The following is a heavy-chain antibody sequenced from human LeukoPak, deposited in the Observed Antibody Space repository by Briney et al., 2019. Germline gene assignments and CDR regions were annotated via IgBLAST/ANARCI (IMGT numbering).Heavy chain of an antibody. V-gene: IGHV1-18*04. Sequence: ASVKVSCKASGYTFPSYGISWVRQAPGQGLEGMGWISAYNGNTNYAQNLQGRVTITTDTSTSTAYMELRSLRSDDTAVYYCASGAISYAFDIWGQGTMVTVSS. CDR1: GYTFPSYG. CDR2: ISAYNGNT. J-gene: IGHJ3*02. CDR3: ASGAISYAFDI. D-gene: IGHD3-9*01.